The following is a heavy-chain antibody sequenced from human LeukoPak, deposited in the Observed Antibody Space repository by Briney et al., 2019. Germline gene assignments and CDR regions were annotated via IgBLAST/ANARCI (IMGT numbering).Heavy chain of an antibody. V-gene: IGHV3-21*01. J-gene: IGHJ4*02. Sequence: PGGSLRLSCAASGFTFSSYSMNWVRQASGKGLEWVSSISSSSSYIYYADSVKGRFTISRDNAKNSLYLQMNSLRAEDTAVYYCARDSGSYYGYFDYWGQGTLVTVSS. D-gene: IGHD1-26*01. CDR2: ISSSSSYI. CDR3: ARDSGSYYGYFDY. CDR1: GFTFSSYS.